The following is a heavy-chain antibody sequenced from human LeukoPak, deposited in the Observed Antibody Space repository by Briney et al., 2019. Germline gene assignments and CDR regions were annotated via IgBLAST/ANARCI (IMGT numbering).Heavy chain of an antibody. CDR3: ARGPRITIFGVVITDRYLDY. CDR1: GGSFSGYY. V-gene: IGHV4-34*01. D-gene: IGHD3-3*01. Sequence: PSETLSLTCTVYGGSFSGYYWSWIRQPPGKGLEWIGEINHSGSTNYNPSLKSRVTISVDTSKNQFSLKLSSVTAADTAVYYCARGPRITIFGVVITDRYLDYWGQGTLVTVSS. J-gene: IGHJ4*02. CDR2: INHSGST.